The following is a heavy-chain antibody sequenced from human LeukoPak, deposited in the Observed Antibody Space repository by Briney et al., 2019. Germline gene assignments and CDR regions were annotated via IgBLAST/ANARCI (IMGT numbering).Heavy chain of an antibody. D-gene: IGHD3-10*01. CDR3: AVYGSGSYYIQRDAFDI. CDR1: GFTFSSYA. J-gene: IGHJ3*02. CDR2: ISGSGGST. V-gene: IGHV3-23*01. Sequence: GGSLRLSCAASGFTFSSYAMSWVRQAPGKGLEWVSAISGSGGSTYYADSVKGRFTISRDNSKNTLYLQMNSLRAEDTAVYYCAVYGSGSYYIQRDAFDIWGQGTMVTVSS.